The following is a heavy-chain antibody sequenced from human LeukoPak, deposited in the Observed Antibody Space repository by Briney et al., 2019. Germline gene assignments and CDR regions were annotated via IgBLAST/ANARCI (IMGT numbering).Heavy chain of an antibody. CDR1: GYTFTGYY. CDR2: INPNSGGT. V-gene: IGHV1-2*02. D-gene: IGHD3-3*01. Sequence: ASVKVSCKASGYTFTGYYMHWVRQAPGQGLEWMGWINPNSGGTNYAQKSQGRVTMTRDTSISTAYMELSRLRSDDTAVYYCARGPIFGVVIIKDWFDPWGQGTLVTVSS. CDR3: ARGPIFGVVIIKDWFDP. J-gene: IGHJ5*02.